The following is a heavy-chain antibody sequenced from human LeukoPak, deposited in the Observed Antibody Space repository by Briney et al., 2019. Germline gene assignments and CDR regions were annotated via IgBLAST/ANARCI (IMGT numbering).Heavy chain of an antibody. CDR3: ARDRRDVERYYYYGMDV. CDR1: GFTVSSNY. Sequence: PGGSLRLSCAASGFTVSSNYTSWVRQAPGKGLEWVSVIYSGGSTYYADSVKGRFTISRDNSKNTLYLQMNSLRAEDTAAYYCARDRRDVERYYYYGMDVWGQGTTVTVSS. J-gene: IGHJ6*02. CDR2: IYSGGST. V-gene: IGHV3-66*02. D-gene: IGHD5-24*01.